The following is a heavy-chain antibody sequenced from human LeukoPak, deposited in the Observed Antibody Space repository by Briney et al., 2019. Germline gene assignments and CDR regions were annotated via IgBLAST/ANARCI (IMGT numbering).Heavy chain of an antibody. CDR3: ARDKAGRGSGTNY. CDR1: GFIFSDYY. D-gene: IGHD3-10*01. Sequence: AGGSLRLSCAASGFIFSDYYITWIRQAPGKGLEWGSYITSGGTTYYADSVKGRFTISRDNSKNTLYLQINSLRDEDTAVYYCARDKAGRGSGTNYWGQGTLVTVSS. V-gene: IGHV3-69-1*01. J-gene: IGHJ4*02. CDR2: ITSGGTT.